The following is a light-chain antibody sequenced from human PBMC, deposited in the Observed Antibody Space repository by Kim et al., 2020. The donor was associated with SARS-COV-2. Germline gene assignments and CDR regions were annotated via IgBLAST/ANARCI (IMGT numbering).Light chain of an antibody. CDR1: SGNIARNF. CDR3: QSYDATNQV. V-gene: IGLV6-57*01. Sequence: GKTVTISCTRSSGNIARNFVQWYQQRPGSSPTIVIYEDYQRPSGVPDRFAGSIDRSANSASLTISGLKTEDEADYYCQSYDATNQVFGGGTKVTVL. J-gene: IGLJ3*02. CDR2: EDY.